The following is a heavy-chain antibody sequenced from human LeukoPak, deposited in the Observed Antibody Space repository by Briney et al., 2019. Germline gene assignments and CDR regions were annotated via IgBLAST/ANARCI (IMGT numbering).Heavy chain of an antibody. CDR3: ARVVDDYGDYSFDY. Sequence: ASVKVSCKASGYTFTSYDINWVRQATGQRLEWMGGITPIFGTANYAQKFQGRVTITADESTSTAYMELSSLRSEDTAVYYCARVVDDYGDYSFDYWGQGTLVTVSS. D-gene: IGHD4-17*01. CDR2: ITPIFGTA. V-gene: IGHV1-69*13. CDR1: GYTFTSYD. J-gene: IGHJ4*02.